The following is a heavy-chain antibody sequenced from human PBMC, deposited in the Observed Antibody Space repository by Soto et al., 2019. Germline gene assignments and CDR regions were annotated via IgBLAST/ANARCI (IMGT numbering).Heavy chain of an antibody. CDR1: GGSISSSNW. V-gene: IGHV4-4*02. D-gene: IGHD6-13*01. CDR3: ASRSPKRAAARPPLDY. J-gene: IGHJ4*02. Sequence: QVQLQESGPGLVKPSGTLSLTCAVSGGSISSSNWWSWVRQPPGKGLEWIGEIYHSGSTNYNPSLQSRVTISVDKSKNQFSLKLSSVTAADTAVYYCASRSPKRAAARPPLDYWGQGTLVTVSS. CDR2: IYHSGST.